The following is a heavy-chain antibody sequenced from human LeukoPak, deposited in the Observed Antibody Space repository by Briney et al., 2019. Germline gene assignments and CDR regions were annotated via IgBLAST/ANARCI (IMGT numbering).Heavy chain of an antibody. V-gene: IGHV3-48*04. CDR3: ARDLGSGAFDI. J-gene: IGHJ3*02. D-gene: IGHD2-2*03. CDR2: ISSSSSTI. CDR1: GFTFSSYS. Sequence: PGGSLRLSCAASGFTFSSYSMNWVRQAPGKGLEWVSYISSSSSTIYYADSVKGRFTISRDNAKNSLYPQMNSLRAEDAAVYYCARDLGSGAFDIWGQGTMVTVSS.